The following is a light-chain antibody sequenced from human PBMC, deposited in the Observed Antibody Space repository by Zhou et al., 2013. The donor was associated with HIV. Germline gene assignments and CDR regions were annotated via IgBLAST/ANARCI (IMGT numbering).Light chain of an antibody. CDR3: GSWDSSLSAVV. Sequence: QSVLTQPPSVSAAPGQRVTISCSGSSSNIGKNYVSWYQQLPGTAPKLLIYDNNKRPSGIPDRFSGSRSGTSATLGITGLQTGDEAEYYCGSWDSSLSAVVFGGGTKLTV. CDR1: SSNIGKNY. V-gene: IGLV1-51*01. CDR2: DNN. J-gene: IGLJ2*01.